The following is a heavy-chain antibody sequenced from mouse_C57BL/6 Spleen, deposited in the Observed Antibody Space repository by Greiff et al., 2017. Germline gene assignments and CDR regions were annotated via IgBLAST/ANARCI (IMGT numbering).Heavy chain of an antibody. Sequence: QVQLKESGPGLVAPSQSLSITCTVSGFSLTSYAISWVRQPPGKGLEWLGVIWPGGGTNYNSALKSRLSISKDNSKSQVFLKMNSLQTDDTARYYCASAYSNYNAMDYWGQGTSVTVSS. V-gene: IGHV2-9-1*01. CDR1: GFSLTSYA. CDR2: IWPGGGT. J-gene: IGHJ4*01. CDR3: ASAYSNYNAMDY. D-gene: IGHD2-5*01.